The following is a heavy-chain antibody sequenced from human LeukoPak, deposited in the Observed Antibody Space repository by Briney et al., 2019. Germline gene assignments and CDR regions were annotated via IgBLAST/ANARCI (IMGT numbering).Heavy chain of an antibody. Sequence: ASAKVSCKASGDTFTSYYMHWVRQAPGQGLEWVGIINPSSGSTSYAQNLQGRVTMTRDTSSSTVNMELSSLRSEDTAVYYCARGYTYGDYWGQGTLVTVSS. CDR3: ARGYTYGDY. J-gene: IGHJ4*02. CDR1: GDTFTSYY. CDR2: INPSSGST. D-gene: IGHD5-18*01. V-gene: IGHV1-46*01.